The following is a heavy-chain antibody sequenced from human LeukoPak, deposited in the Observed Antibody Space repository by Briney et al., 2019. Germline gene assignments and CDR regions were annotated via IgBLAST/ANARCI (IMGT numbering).Heavy chain of an antibody. V-gene: IGHV4-59*01. CDR1: GGSLSSYY. CDR3: ARDPVGGWYGIDY. J-gene: IGHJ4*02. Sequence: SETLSLTCTVSGGSLSSYYWSWIRQPPGKGLEGIGYIYYSGSTNYNPSLKSRVTISVDTSKNQFSLKLSSVTAADTAVYYCARDPVGGWYGIDYWGQGTLVTVSS. D-gene: IGHD6-19*01. CDR2: IYYSGST.